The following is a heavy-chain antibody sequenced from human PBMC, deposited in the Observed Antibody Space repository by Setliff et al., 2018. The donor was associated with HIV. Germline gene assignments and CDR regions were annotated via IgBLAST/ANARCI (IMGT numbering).Heavy chain of an antibody. Sequence: SETLSLTCTVSVGSISSYYWSWIRQPPGKGLEWIGYICYSGSTNYNPSLKSRATISVDTSKNHFSLKLSSVTAADTAVYYCASGEYSYGYRFDYWGQGTLVTVSS. J-gene: IGHJ4*02. V-gene: IGHV4-59*01. CDR1: VGSISSYY. CDR3: ASGEYSYGYRFDY. D-gene: IGHD5-18*01. CDR2: ICYSGST.